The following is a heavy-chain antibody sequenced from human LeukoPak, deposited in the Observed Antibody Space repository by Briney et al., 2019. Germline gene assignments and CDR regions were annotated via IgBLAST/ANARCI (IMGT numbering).Heavy chain of an antibody. D-gene: IGHD3-3*01. V-gene: IGHV3-64*01. CDR1: GFTFSSYA. J-gene: IGHJ4*02. Sequence: GRSLRLSCAVSGFTFSSYAMHWVRQAPGKGLEYVSAISSNGGSTYYANSVKGRFTISRDNSKNTLYLQMGSLRAEDMAVYYCARGYDFWSGYWSHSDYWGQGTLVTVSS. CDR3: ARGYDFWSGYWSHSDY. CDR2: ISSNGGST.